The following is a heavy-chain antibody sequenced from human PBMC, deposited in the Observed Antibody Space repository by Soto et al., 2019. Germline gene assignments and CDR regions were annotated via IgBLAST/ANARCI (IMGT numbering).Heavy chain of an antibody. Sequence: GGSLRLSCAASGFTFSSYAMTWVRQAPGKGLEWVSVLSDSGSSIYYADSVKGRFTISRDNSKNTLYLQMNSLRAEDTAVYYCARDSPFFDSSFDYWGQGTLVTVSP. CDR2: LSDSGSSI. D-gene: IGHD3-9*01. CDR1: GFTFSSYA. CDR3: ARDSPFFDSSFDY. J-gene: IGHJ4*02. V-gene: IGHV3-23*01.